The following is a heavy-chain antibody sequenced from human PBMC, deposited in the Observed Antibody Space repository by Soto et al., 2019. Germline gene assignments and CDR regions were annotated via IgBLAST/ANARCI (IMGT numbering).Heavy chain of an antibody. D-gene: IGHD3-22*01. CDR3: ATGESGYYYSRYYFDY. CDR1: GGTFSSYA. CDR2: IIPIFGTA. V-gene: IGHV1-69*13. Sequence: SSVKVSCKASGGTFSSYAISWVRQAPGQGLEWMGGIIPIFGTANYAQKFQGRVTITADESTSTAYMELSSLRSEDTAVYYCATGESGYYYSRYYFDYWGQGTMVTLSS. J-gene: IGHJ4*02.